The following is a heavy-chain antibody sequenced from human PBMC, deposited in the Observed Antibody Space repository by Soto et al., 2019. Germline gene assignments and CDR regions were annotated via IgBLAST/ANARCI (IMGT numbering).Heavy chain of an antibody. CDR3: ARDFAAAPFKTDAFDI. V-gene: IGHV1-69*01. Sequence: QVQLVQSGAEVKKPGSSVKVSCKASGGTFRNYAISWVRQAPGQGPEWMGGIIPMFGTPNYAQKFLGRVTITADEITSTAYLELRRLRSEDTALYYCARDFAAAPFKTDAFDIWGQGTMVRVSS. D-gene: IGHD6-13*01. J-gene: IGHJ3*02. CDR2: IIPMFGTP. CDR1: GGTFRNYA.